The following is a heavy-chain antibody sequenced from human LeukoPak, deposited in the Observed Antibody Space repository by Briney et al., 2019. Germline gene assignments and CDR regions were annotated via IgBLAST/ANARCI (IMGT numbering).Heavy chain of an antibody. Sequence: SETLSLACTVSGGSISSYYWSWIRQPPRKGLEWIGYIYYSGSTNYNPSLKSRVTISVDTSKNQFSLKLSSVTAADTAVYYCATLNGYSSSWYGYWGQGTLVPVPS. V-gene: IGHV4-59*08. CDR3: ATLNGYSSSWYGY. CDR2: IYYSGST. CDR1: GGSISSYY. J-gene: IGHJ4*02. D-gene: IGHD6-13*01.